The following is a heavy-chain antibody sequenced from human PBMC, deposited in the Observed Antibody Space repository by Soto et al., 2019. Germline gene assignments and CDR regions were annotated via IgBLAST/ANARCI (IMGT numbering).Heavy chain of an antibody. Sequence: QVQLVESRGGVVQPGRSLRLSCAASGFTFRASTMHWVRQAPGKGLEWVAVISNDGTNIYYADSVKGRFTISRDNSKNTLYLQMNSLRTEDTAVYYCARVDFLDFWGQGTLVTVSS. J-gene: IGHJ4*02. CDR1: GFTFRAST. CDR3: ARVDFLDF. D-gene: IGHD3-3*01. CDR2: ISNDGTNI. V-gene: IGHV3-30*04.